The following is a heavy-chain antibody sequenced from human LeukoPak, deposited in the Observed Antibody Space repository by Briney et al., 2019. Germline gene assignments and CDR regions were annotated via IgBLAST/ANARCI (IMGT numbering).Heavy chain of an antibody. D-gene: IGHD6-13*01. V-gene: IGHV3-21*01. J-gene: IGHJ4*02. Sequence: GGSLRHSCAASGFTFSSYSMNWVRQAPGKGLEWVSSISSSSSYIYYADSVKGRFTISRDNAKNSLYLQMNSLRAEDTAVYYCARDQLGYFDYWGQGTLVTVSS. CDR3: ARDQLGYFDY. CDR2: ISSSSSYI. CDR1: GFTFSSYS.